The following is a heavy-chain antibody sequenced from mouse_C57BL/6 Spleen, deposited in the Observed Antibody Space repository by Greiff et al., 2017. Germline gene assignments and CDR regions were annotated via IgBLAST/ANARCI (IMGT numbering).Heavy chain of an antibody. CDR1: GYTFTDYE. CDR3: TADDYGNYGGCAY. J-gene: IGHJ3*01. V-gene: IGHV1-15*01. D-gene: IGHD2-1*01. Sequence: QVQLQEPGAELVRPGASVTLSCKASGYTFTDYEMHWVKPTPVHGLEWIGAIDPETGGTAYNQKFKGKAILTADKSSSTAYMELRSLTSEDAAVYYCTADDYGNYGGCAYWGQGTLVTVSA. CDR2: IDPETGGT.